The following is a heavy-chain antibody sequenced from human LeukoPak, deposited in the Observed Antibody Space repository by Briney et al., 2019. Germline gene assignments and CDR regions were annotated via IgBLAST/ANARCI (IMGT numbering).Heavy chain of an antibody. CDR1: GGSIISSSYY. V-gene: IGHV4-61*05. J-gene: IGHJ5*02. Sequence: SETLSLTCTVSGGSIISSSYYWAWIRQPPGKGLEWIGYIYYSGSTNYNPSLKSRVTISVDTSKNQFSLKLSSVTAADTAVYYCARGRITVAPWGQGTLVTVSS. CDR2: IYYSGST. CDR3: ARGRITVAP. D-gene: IGHD6-19*01.